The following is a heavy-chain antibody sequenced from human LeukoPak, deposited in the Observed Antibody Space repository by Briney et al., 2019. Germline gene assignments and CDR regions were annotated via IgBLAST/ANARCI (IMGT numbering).Heavy chain of an antibody. Sequence: GGSLRLSCAASGFSFSGYSMNWVRQAPGKGLDWVSYISSGSRTIFYAESVKGRFTISRDNAKNLLYLEMNSLRAEDTAVYYCTRDLMDYDVSTGLHHYYMDVWGQGTTVTVSS. V-gene: IGHV3-48*04. D-gene: IGHD3-9*01. CDR3: TRDLMDYDVSTGLHHYYMDV. CDR1: GFSFSGYS. J-gene: IGHJ6*02. CDR2: ISSGSRTI.